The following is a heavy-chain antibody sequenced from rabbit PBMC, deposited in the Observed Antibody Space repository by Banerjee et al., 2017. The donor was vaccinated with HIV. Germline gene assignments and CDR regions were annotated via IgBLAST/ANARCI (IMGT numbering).Heavy chain of an antibody. D-gene: IGHD6-1*01. Sequence: VRQAPGKGLEWIGYIDPVFGSTYYATWVNGRFTISSHNAQNTLYLQLNSLTAADTATYFCARDYYIYGYGGDPYYLWGPGTLVTV. J-gene: IGHJ4*01. CDR2: IDPVFGST. CDR3: ARDYYIYGYGGDPYYL. V-gene: IGHV1S7*01.